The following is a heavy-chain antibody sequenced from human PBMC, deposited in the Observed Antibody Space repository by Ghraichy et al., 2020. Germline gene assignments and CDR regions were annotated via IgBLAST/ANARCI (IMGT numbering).Heavy chain of an antibody. CDR3: ARRRGVLLRVRGGIFDY. Sequence: SETLSLTCTVSGGSISSSSYYWGWIRQPPGKGLEWIGCIYYSGSTYYNPSLKSRVTISVDTSKNPFSLKLSSVTAADTAVYYCARRRGVLLRVRGGIFDYWGQGTLVTVSS. CDR1: GGSISSSSYY. CDR2: IYYSGST. D-gene: IGHD3-10*01. J-gene: IGHJ4*02. V-gene: IGHV4-39*01.